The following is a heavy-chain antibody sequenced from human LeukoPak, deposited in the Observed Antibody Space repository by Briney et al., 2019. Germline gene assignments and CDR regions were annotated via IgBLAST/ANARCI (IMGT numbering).Heavy chain of an antibody. CDR3: ATSGYHYGLVDY. V-gene: IGHV3-21*01. D-gene: IGHD5-18*01. J-gene: IGHJ4*02. CDR2: IISSSSYI. Sequence: SGGSLRLSCAASGLTFSFSVYSMNWVRQAPGKGLEWVSSIISSSSYIYYADSVKGRFTISRDNAKNSLYLQMNTLRAEDTAVYYCATSGYHYGLVDYRGQGTLVTVSS. CDR1: GLTFSFSVYS.